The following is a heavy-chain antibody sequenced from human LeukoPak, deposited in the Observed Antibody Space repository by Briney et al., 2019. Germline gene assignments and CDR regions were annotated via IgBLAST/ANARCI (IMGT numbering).Heavy chain of an antibody. CDR2: IYYSGST. CDR3: ARGSREGWVPVFAPPWFDP. D-gene: IGHD2-2*01. CDR1: GVSMNSHY. Sequence: SETLSLTCSVSGVSMNSHYLNWIRQPPGKGLEWIGYIYYSGSTNYNPSLKSRVTISVDTSKNQFSLKLSSVTAADTAVYYCARGSREGWVPVFAPPWFDPWGQGTLVTVSS. J-gene: IGHJ5*02. V-gene: IGHV4-59*11.